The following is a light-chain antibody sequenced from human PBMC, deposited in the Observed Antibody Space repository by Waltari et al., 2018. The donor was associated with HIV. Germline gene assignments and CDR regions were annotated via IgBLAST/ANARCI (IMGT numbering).Light chain of an antibody. CDR2: EVS. CDR3: SSYTTIYTWV. Sequence: QSALTQPASVSESPGQSHTISCPGTSRAIGDYNYVPWFQPHPSKAPTLIIFEVSYRPSGFSNRFSGSKAGNTAALTISVLQAEDEADYYCSSYTTIYTWVFGGGTKLTVL. CDR1: SRAIGDYNY. V-gene: IGLV2-14*01. J-gene: IGLJ3*02.